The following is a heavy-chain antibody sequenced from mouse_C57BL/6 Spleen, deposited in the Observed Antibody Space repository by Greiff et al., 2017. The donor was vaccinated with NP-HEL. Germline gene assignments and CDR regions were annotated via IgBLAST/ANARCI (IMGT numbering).Heavy chain of an antibody. Sequence: QVQLQQPGAELVRPGTSVKLSCKASGYTFTSYWMHWVKQRPGQCLEWIGVIDPSDSYTNYNQKFKGKATLTVDTSSSTAYMQLSSLTSEDSAVYYCARGTTVVATDVWGTGTTVTVSS. CDR2: IDPSDSYT. D-gene: IGHD1-1*01. CDR3: ARGTTVVATDV. J-gene: IGHJ1*03. CDR1: GYTFTSYW. V-gene: IGHV1-59*01.